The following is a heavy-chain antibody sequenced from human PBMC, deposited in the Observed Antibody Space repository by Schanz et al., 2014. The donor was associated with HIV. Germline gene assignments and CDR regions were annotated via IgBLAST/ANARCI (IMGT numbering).Heavy chain of an antibody. D-gene: IGHD6-19*01. CDR3: ARGGSGWYGYEGFDY. V-gene: IGHV1-18*01. CDR1: GYPFTTYG. CDR2: ISPNKGNR. Sequence: QVQLVQSGAGVKKPGASGKVSCKASGYPFTTYGITGGRQAPEQGLERRGGISPNKGNRNYAQKLQGRVTITTDTSTTTAYMELRSLRSDETAIYYCARGGSGWYGYEGFDYWGQGTLVTVSS. J-gene: IGHJ4*02.